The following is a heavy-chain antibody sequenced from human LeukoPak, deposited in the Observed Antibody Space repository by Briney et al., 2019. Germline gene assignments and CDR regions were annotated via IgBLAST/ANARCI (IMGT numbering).Heavy chain of an antibody. CDR3: AKRSAAGTVGYFDY. Sequence: PGGSLRLSCAASGFTSDDYAMHWVRQAPGKGLEWVSGISWNSGTIYYADSVKGRFTISRDDAKNSLYLQMHSLRAEDTALYYCAKRSAAGTVGYFDYWGQGTLVTVSS. J-gene: IGHJ4*02. D-gene: IGHD6-13*01. CDR2: ISWNSGTI. CDR1: GFTSDDYA. V-gene: IGHV3-9*02.